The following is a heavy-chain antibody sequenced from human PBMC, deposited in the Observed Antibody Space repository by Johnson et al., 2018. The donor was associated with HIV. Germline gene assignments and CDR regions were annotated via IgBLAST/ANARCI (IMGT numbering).Heavy chain of an antibody. CDR3: AREWGTMTFGGVIPRNAFDI. D-gene: IGHD3-16*01. CDR1: GLIFSRSW. Sequence: VQLVESGGDLVQPGGSLRLSCAASGLIFSRSWMHWVRQAPGKGLVWVSRTNSDGSSTNYADSVKGRFTISRDKAKNTLHLQMNSLRVEDTAVYYCAREWGTMTFGGVIPRNAFDIWGQGTMVTVSS. V-gene: IGHV3-74*01. CDR2: TNSDGSST. J-gene: IGHJ3*02.